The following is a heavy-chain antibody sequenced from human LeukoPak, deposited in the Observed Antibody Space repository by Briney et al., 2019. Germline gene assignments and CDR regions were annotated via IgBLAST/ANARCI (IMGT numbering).Heavy chain of an antibody. V-gene: IGHV1-2*02. D-gene: IGHD2-2*01. J-gene: IGHJ4*02. CDR1: GYTFTGSY. CDR3: ASRPYSTSWY. Sequence: GASVKVSCKASGYTFTGSYMHWVRQAPGQGLEWMGWINPSSGDTNYALKFQGRVTMTRDTSIRTAYMEVSRLRSDDTAVYYCASRPYSTSWYWGQGTLVTVSS. CDR2: INPSSGDT.